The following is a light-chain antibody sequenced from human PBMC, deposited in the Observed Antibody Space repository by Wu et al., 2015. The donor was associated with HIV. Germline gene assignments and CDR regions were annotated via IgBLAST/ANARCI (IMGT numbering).Light chain of an antibody. CDR3: QQGNNWPLT. CDR2: AAS. Sequence: EIVLTQSPATLSLSPGERATLSCRASQSVSSYLAWYQQKPGQAPRLLIYAASDRATGIPARFSGSGSGTGFTLTISSLEPEDFAFYYCQQGNNWPLTFGQGTRLDIK. V-gene: IGKV3-11*01. J-gene: IGKJ5*01. CDR1: QSVSSY.